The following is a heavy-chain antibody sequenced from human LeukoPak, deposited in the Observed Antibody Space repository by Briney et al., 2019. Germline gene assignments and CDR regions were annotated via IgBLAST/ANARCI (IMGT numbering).Heavy chain of an antibody. V-gene: IGHV3-30*04. D-gene: IGHD3-10*01. CDR1: GFIFSTYA. CDR3: ARETRGNDY. J-gene: IGHJ4*02. Sequence: PGGSLRLSCAASGFIFSTYAMHWVRQAPGKGLEWMGTISSDGSDKHCADSVEGRFTISRDNSKNLLFLQTNSLTSEDTAVYYCARETRGNDYWGQGTLVTVSS. CDR2: ISSDGSDK.